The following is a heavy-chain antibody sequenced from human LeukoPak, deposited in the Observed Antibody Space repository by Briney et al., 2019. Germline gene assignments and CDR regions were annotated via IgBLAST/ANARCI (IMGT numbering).Heavy chain of an antibody. CDR3: AREVSTSIWSTFDY. V-gene: IGHV3-30*04. Sequence: GGSLRLSCAASGFTFSNYAMHWVRQTPGKGLQWVAITSFDGSNNYYADSVKCRFTISRDNSKNTLYLQMNSLTTEDTAVYYCAREVSTSIWSTFDYWGQGTLVTVSS. D-gene: IGHD2-2*01. CDR1: GFTFSNYA. CDR2: TSFDGSNN. J-gene: IGHJ4*02.